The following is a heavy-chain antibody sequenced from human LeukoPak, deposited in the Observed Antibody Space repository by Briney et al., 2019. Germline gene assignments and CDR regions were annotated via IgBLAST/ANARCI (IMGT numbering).Heavy chain of an antibody. CDR3: ARLWMGGGTVSD. CDR2: IRYDGSNK. V-gene: IGHV3-30*02. CDR1: GFTFSYNG. Sequence: AGGSLRLSCAASGFTFSYNGMHWVRQAPGKGLEWVAFIRYDGSNKYYADSVKDRFTISRDNSKNTLYLQMNSLRDEDTAVYSCARLWMGGGTVSDWGPGTVVTVSA. D-gene: IGHD1-26*01. J-gene: IGHJ4*02.